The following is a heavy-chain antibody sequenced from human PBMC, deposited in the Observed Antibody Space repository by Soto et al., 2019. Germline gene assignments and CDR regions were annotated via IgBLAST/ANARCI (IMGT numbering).Heavy chain of an antibody. Sequence: QVQLVESGGGVVQPGRSLRLSCAASGFTFSSYGMHWVRQAPGKGLEWVAVISYDGSNKYYADSVKGRFTISRDNSKNTLYLQMNSLRAEDTAVYYCAKDILGGYDLYYYYYGMDVWGQGTMVTVSS. D-gene: IGHD5-12*01. V-gene: IGHV3-30*18. CDR3: AKDILGGYDLYYYYYGMDV. CDR2: ISYDGSNK. CDR1: GFTFSSYG. J-gene: IGHJ6*02.